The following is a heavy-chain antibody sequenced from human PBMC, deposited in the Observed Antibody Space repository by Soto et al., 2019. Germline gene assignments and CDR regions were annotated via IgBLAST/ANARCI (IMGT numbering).Heavy chain of an antibody. J-gene: IGHJ3*02. CDR3: ARGPRVVMVPNDAFDI. CDR2: INHSGST. D-gene: IGHD3-22*01. Sequence: PSETLSLTCAVYGGSFSGYYWSWIRQPPGKGLEWIGEINHSGSTNYNPSLKSRVTISVDTSKNQFPLNLSSVTAADTAVYYCARGPRVVMVPNDAFDIWGQGTMVTVSS. CDR1: GGSFSGYY. V-gene: IGHV4-34*01.